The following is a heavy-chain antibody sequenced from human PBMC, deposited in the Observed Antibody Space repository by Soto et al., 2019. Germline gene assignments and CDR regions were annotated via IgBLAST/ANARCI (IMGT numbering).Heavy chain of an antibody. CDR3: ARGAAAGVDYGMDV. J-gene: IGHJ6*02. D-gene: IGHD6-13*01. Sequence: QVRLQESGPGLVKPSETLSLTCTVSGGSMSSYYWSWIRQPAGKGLEWIGRVYTSGGTNYNPSLRSQVIMSVDTSKKQFSLKLSSVTAADTAVYYCARGAAAGVDYGMDVWGQGTTVTVSS. CDR1: GGSMSSYY. V-gene: IGHV4-4*07. CDR2: VYTSGGT.